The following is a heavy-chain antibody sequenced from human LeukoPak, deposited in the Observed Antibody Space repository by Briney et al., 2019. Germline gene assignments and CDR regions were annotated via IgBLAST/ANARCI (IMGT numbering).Heavy chain of an antibody. V-gene: IGHV3-48*03. CDR1: GFTFSSYE. CDR2: ISSSGSTI. CDR3: ARGFLRYSYGNFDY. Sequence: PGGSLRLSCAASGFTFSSYEMNWVRQAPGKGLEWVSYISSSGSTIYYADSVEGRFTISRDNAKNSLYLQMNSLRAEDTAVYYCARGFLRYSYGNFDYWGQGTLVTVSS. D-gene: IGHD5-18*01. J-gene: IGHJ4*02.